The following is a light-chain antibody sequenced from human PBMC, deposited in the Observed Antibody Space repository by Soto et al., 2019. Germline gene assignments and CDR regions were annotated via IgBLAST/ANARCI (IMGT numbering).Light chain of an antibody. J-gene: IGLJ7*01. CDR2: EVS. CDR1: SSDVGGYNY. V-gene: IGLV2-14*01. CDR3: SSFGNGNLVI. Sequence: QSALTQPASVSGSPGQSITISCTGTSSDVGGYNYVSWYQQHPGKAPKLMIYEVSNRPSGVSNRFSGSKSGNTASLTISGLQAEDEADYYCSSFGNGNLVIFGGGTQLTVL.